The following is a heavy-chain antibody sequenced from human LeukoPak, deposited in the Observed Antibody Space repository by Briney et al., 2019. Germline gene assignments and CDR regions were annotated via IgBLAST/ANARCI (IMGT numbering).Heavy chain of an antibody. CDR3: ANWWEDRGNFYDY. V-gene: IGHV3-30*02. CDR2: IRYDGTNT. CDR1: GFSSSSFG. D-gene: IGHD1-26*01. J-gene: IGHJ4*02. Sequence: GGSLRLSCVASGFSSSSFGIHWVRQAPGKGLEWVAFIRYDGTNTYYADSVKGRFTISRDNSKNTLYLQMSSLRPDDTALYYCANWWEDRGNFYDYWGQGTLVTVSS.